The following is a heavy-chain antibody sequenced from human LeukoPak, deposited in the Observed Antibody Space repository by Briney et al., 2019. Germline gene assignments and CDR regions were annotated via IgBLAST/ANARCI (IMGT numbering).Heavy chain of an antibody. CDR2: INPNSGGT. Sequence: VASVKVSCKASGYTFTGYYMHWVRQAPGQGLEWMGWINPNSGGTNFAQKFQGRVTMTRDTSISTAYMELSRLRSDDTAVYYCAGNRKYYYDSSALDVWGQGTTVTFSS. D-gene: IGHD3-22*01. CDR1: GYTFTGYY. CDR3: AGNRKYYYDSSALDV. V-gene: IGHV1-2*02. J-gene: IGHJ6*02.